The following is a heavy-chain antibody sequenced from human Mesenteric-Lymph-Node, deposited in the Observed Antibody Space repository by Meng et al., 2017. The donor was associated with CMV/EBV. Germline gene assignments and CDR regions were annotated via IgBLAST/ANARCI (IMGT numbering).Heavy chain of an antibody. CDR3: ARDLYYGDPAAFDL. CDR2: ISSSTNYI. Sequence: GESLKISCAASRFAFNTCNMNWVRQAPGKGLEWVSSISSSTNYIYYADSVKGRFTISRDNAKNSLYLQMDSLRAEDTAVYYCARDLYYGDPAAFDLWGQGTMVTVSS. D-gene: IGHD4-17*01. CDR1: RFAFNTCN. J-gene: IGHJ3*01. V-gene: IGHV3-21*01.